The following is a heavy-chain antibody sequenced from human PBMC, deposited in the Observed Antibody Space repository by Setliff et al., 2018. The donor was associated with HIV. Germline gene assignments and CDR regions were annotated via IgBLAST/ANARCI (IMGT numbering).Heavy chain of an antibody. D-gene: IGHD4-17*01. CDR3: ARDGPQTYGDYERYYFDY. J-gene: IGHJ4*02. CDR2: IYYSGST. Sequence: SETLSLTCTVSGDPMSSTSYYWGWIRQSPGKGLEWIGSIYYSGSTQYNPSLKSRVTISVDTSKNQFSLKLSSVTAADTAVYYCARDGPQTYGDYERYYFDYWGQGTLVTVSS. CDR1: GDPMSSTSYY. V-gene: IGHV4-39*07.